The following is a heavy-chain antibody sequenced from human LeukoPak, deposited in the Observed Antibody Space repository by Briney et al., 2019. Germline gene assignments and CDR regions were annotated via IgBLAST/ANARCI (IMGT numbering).Heavy chain of an antibody. CDR2: INSNGGST. J-gene: IGHJ5*02. V-gene: IGHV3-20*01. CDR3: ARGHWFDP. CDR1: GFTLDDYG. Sequence: PRGSLRLSCAASGFTLDDYGMSWVRQAPGKGLEWVSGINSNGGSTGYADSVKGRFTISRDNAKNSLYLQMNSLRAEDTALYHCARGHWFDPWGQGTLVTVSS.